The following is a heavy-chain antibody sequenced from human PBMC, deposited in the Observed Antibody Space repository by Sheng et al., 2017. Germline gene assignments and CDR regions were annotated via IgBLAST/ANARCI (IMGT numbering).Heavy chain of an antibody. D-gene: IGHD2-15*01. CDR2: ISSSGSTI. V-gene: IGHV3-48*03. CDR1: GFTFSSYE. CDR3: ARESIYGGNRTPPDY. J-gene: IGHJ4*02. Sequence: EVQLVESGGGLVQPGGSLRLSCAASGFTFSSYEMNWVRQAPGKGLEWVSYISSSGSTIYYADSVKGRFTISRDNAKNSLYLQMNSLRAEDTAVYYCARESIYGGNRTPPDYWGQGTLVTVSS.